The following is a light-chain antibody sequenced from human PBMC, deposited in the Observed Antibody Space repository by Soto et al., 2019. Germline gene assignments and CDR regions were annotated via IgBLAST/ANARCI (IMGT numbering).Light chain of an antibody. CDR2: DAS. J-gene: IGKJ5*01. V-gene: IGKV3-20*01. CDR1: ESVSSSD. Sequence: EIVLTQSPGTLSLSPGERATLSCRASESVSSSDLAWYQQKPGQAPSLLIYDASLRATCVPDRFRGSGSGTYFPLTITGLEPDDYAVYYCQKHGISHITFGKGTRLE. CDR3: QKHGISHIT.